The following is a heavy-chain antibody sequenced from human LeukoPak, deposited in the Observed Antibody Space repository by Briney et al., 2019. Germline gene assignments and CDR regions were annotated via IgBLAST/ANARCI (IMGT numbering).Heavy chain of an antibody. CDR3: ASCRDGYNLAFDI. J-gene: IGHJ3*02. V-gene: IGHV4-39*01. CDR2: IYYSGST. CDR1: GGSISSYY. D-gene: IGHD5-24*01. Sequence: PSETLSLTCTVSGGSISSYYWGWIRQPPGKGLEWIGSIYYSGSTYYNPSLKSRVTISVDTSKNQFSLKLSSVTAADTAVYYCASCRDGYNLAFDIWGQGTMVTVSS.